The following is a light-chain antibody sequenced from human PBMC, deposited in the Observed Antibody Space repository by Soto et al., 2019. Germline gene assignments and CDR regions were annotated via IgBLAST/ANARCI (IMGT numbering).Light chain of an antibody. V-gene: IGLV2-14*01. CDR3: TSYTSSSTYV. J-gene: IGLJ1*01. CDR2: EVS. Sequence: QSALTQPASVSGSPGQSITISCTGTSRDVGGYNYVSWYQHHPGKAPKLMIYEVSNRPSGVSIRFSGSKSGNTASLTISGLQAEDDAAYYCTSYTSSSTYVFGTGTKVTVL. CDR1: SRDVGGYNY.